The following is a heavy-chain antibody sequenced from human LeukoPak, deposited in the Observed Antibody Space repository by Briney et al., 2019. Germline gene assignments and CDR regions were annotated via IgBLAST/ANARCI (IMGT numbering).Heavy chain of an antibody. J-gene: IGHJ3*02. CDR2: MYYTGSI. CDR1: GGSITTYY. CDR3: ARGNGSRRDVFDI. Sequence: SETLSLTCTVSGGSITTYYWSWIRQPPEKGLEWICYMYYTGSINYNPSLKSRVTISIDTSKNQFSLKLSSVTAADTAVYYCARGNGSRRDVFDIWGPGTMVTVSS. D-gene: IGHD3-10*01. V-gene: IGHV4-59*01.